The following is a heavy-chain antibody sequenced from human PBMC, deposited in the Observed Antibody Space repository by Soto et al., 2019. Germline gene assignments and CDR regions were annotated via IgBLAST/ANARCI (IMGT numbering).Heavy chain of an antibody. J-gene: IGHJ6*02. Sequence: QVQLQESGPGLVKPSETLSLTCTVSGGSISRYYWRWIRQPPGKGLEWIGYMYNTGSTVYNPSFKSRVTISVDTSKNQFSRKLNSVTAADTAVYYGARDLWGYCGTDCYPLDVWGQGTTVTVSS. CDR2: MYNTGST. D-gene: IGHD2-21*02. CDR1: GGSISRYY. CDR3: ARDLWGYCGTDCYPLDV. V-gene: IGHV4-59*01.